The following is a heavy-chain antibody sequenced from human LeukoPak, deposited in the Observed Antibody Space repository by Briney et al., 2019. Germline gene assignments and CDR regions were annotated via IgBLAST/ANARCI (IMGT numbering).Heavy chain of an antibody. CDR2: IFSSGNT. CDR1: GGSINSYY. CDR3: ARVAYRYVINDWSRTGLGAYPTKYYYHTDV. Sequence: SETLSLTCTVSGGSINSYYWSWIRQPAGKGLEWIGRIFSSGNTIYNPSLQSRVTMSVDTSKNQFSLKLSSVAAADTAVYFCARVAYRYVINDWSRTGLGAYPTKYYYHTDVWDKGTTVTVSS. V-gene: IGHV4-4*07. D-gene: IGHD5-18*01. J-gene: IGHJ6*03.